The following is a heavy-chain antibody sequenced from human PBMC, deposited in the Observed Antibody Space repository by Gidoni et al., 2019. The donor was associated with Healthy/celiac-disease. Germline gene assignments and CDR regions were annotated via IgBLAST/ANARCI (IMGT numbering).Heavy chain of an antibody. CDR1: GFTFSDYY. CDR2: ISSSGSTI. CDR3: ARDFGGWDPDDELGPTNWFDP. V-gene: IGHV3-11*04. D-gene: IGHD7-27*01. J-gene: IGHJ5*02. Sequence: QVQLVESGGGLVKPGGSLRLSCAASGFTFSDYYMSSTRQAPGKGLEWVSYISSSGSTIYYADSVKGRFTISRDNAKNSLYLQMNSLRAEDTAVYYCARDFGGWDPDDELGPTNWFDPWGQGTLVTVSS.